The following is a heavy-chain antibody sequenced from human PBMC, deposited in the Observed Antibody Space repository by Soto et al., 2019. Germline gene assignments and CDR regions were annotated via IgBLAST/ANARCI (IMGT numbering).Heavy chain of an antibody. Sequence: QLQLQESGPGLVKSSETLSLTCSVPGGSITRSSHYWAWIRQAPGKGLEWIGTVYFGEGTYYNPSLKSRVTMSVDSSKNHLSLKLSSVTAADTAVYYCAAPHCSGGRCYFTYWGPGALVAVSA. V-gene: IGHV4-39*02. J-gene: IGHJ4*02. CDR1: GGSITRSSHY. CDR3: AAPHCSGGRCYFTY. D-gene: IGHD2-15*01. CDR2: VYFGEGT.